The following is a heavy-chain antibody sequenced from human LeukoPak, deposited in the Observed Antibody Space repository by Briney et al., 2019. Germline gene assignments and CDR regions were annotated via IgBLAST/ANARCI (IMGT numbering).Heavy chain of an antibody. CDR3: ARDPFCGGDCYQGGFGAFDI. D-gene: IGHD2-21*02. CDR2: INQDGGA. CDR1: GFPFSHSS. Sequence: GGSLRLSCAASGFPFSHSSMTWVRQVPGKGLEWVANINQDGGANYVDSVKGRFTISRNNAGNSLFLLMSSLRAEDTAVYFCARDPFCGGDCYQGGFGAFDIWGLGTMVIVSP. J-gene: IGHJ3*02. V-gene: IGHV3-7*01.